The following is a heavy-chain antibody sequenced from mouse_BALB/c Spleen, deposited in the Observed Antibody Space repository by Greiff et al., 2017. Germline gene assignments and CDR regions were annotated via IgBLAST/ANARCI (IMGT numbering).Heavy chain of an antibody. CDR3: ARVFTTATYFDV. Sequence: EVQGVESGGDLVKPGGSLKLSCAASGFTFSSYGMSWVRQTPDKRLEWVATISSGGSYTYYPDSVKGRFTISRDNAKNTLYLQMSSLKSEDTAMYYCARVFTTATYFDVWGAGTTVTVSS. CDR2: ISSGGSYT. V-gene: IGHV5-6*01. J-gene: IGHJ1*01. D-gene: IGHD1-2*01. CDR1: GFTFSSYG.